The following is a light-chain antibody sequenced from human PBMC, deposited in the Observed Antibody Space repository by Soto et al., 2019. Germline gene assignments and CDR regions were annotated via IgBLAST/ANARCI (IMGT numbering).Light chain of an antibody. CDR3: QQRSNRRT. J-gene: IGKJ3*01. Sequence: EIVLTQSPGTLSLSPGERATLSCRASQSVSSYLAWYQQKPGQAPRLLIYDASNRATGIPARFSGSGSGTDFTLTISSLEPEDFAVYYCQQRSNRRTFGPGTKVDIK. CDR2: DAS. V-gene: IGKV3-11*01. CDR1: QSVSSY.